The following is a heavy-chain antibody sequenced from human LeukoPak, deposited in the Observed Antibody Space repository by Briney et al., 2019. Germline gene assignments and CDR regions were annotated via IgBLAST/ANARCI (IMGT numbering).Heavy chain of an antibody. D-gene: IGHD2-15*01. V-gene: IGHV1-18*01. CDR1: GYTFTSYG. J-gene: IGHJ3*02. CDR2: ISAYNGNT. Sequence: ASVKVSCKASGYTFTSYGISWVRQAPGQGLEWMRCISAYNGNTNYAQKLQGRVTMTTDTSTSTAYMELRSLRSEDTAVYYCARDSRYCRSSSCLLDAFDMWGQGTLVTVSS. CDR3: ARDSRYCRSSSCLLDAFDM.